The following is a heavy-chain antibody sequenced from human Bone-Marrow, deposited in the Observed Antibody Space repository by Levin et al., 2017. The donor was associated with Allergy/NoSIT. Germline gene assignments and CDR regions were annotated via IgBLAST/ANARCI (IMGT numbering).Heavy chain of an antibody. CDR3: VTGGAFYYDS. D-gene: IGHD3-3*02. Sequence: PGGSLRLSCSASGFTFTTYGMHWVRQAPGKGLEFVSGISGNGGTTDYTDSVKGRFTISRDNSKNTVYLQMSSLRAEDTAVYYCVTGGAFYYDSWGQGTLVTVSS. J-gene: IGHJ5*01. CDR1: GFTFTTYG. V-gene: IGHV3-64D*06. CDR2: ISGNGGTT.